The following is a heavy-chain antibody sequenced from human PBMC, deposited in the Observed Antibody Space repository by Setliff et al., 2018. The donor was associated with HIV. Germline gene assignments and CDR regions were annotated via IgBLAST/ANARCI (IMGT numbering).Heavy chain of an antibody. CDR2: ITSRSADI. J-gene: IGHJ4*02. CDR1: GFTFSDYY. V-gene: IGHV3-21*01. CDR3: ARVRPLGYCSTGACPPDY. Sequence: GGSLRLSCAASGFTFSDYYMSWVRQAPGKGLEWVSSITSRSADIYYADSVRGRFTISRDNARNSLLLQMNSLRADDTAVYYCARVRPLGYCSTGACPPDYWGQGTLVTVSS. D-gene: IGHD2-8*01.